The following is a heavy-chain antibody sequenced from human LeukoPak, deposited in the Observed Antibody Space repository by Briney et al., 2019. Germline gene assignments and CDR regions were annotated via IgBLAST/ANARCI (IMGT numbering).Heavy chain of an antibody. Sequence: PSETLSLTCAVYGGSFSGYYWSWIRQPPGKGLEWIGEINHSGSTNYNPSLKSRVTISVDTSKNQFSLKLSSVTAADTAVYYCAGIVVVPASANWFDPWGQGTLVTVSS. D-gene: IGHD2-2*01. V-gene: IGHV4-34*01. CDR1: GGSFSGYY. J-gene: IGHJ5*02. CDR3: AGIVVVPASANWFDP. CDR2: INHSGST.